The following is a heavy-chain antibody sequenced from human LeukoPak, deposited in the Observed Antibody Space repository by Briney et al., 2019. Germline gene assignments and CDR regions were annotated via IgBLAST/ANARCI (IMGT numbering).Heavy chain of an antibody. J-gene: IGHJ4*02. Sequence: PGGSLRLSCAASGFTFSNAWMSWVRQAPGKGLEWVGRIKSKTDGGTTDYAAPVKGRFTISRDDSKNTLYLQMNSLKTEDTAVYYCTTDVGLLEWGLPLDYWGQGTLVTVSS. CDR1: GFTFSNAW. V-gene: IGHV3-15*01. CDR3: TTDVGLLEWGLPLDY. D-gene: IGHD1-26*01. CDR2: IKSKTDGGTT.